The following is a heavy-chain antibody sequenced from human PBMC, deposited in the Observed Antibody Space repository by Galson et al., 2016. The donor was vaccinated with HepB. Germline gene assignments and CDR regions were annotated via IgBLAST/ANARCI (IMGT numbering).Heavy chain of an antibody. V-gene: IGHV6-1*01. J-gene: IGHJ4*02. CDR2: TYYRAKWYN. Sequence: CAISGDSVSSNSAAWNWIRQSPSRGLEWLGRTYYRAKWYNDYAVSVKSRITINVDTSKNQFSLQLNSVTPEDTAVYYCARDYSTGYYERFLAKRARRGFDYWGQGTLVTVSS. D-gene: IGHD6-19*01. CDR3: ARDYSTGYYERFLAKRARRGFDY. CDR1: GDSVSSNSAA.